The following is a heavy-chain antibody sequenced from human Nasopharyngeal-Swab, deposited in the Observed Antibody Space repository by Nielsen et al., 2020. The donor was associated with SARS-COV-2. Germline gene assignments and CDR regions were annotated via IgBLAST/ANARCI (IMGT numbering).Heavy chain of an antibody. CDR1: GFTFSSYA. J-gene: IGHJ6*04. Sequence: ETLSLTCAASGFTFSSYAMSWVRQAPGKGLEWVSAISGSGGSTYYADSVKGRFTISRDNSKNTLYLQMNSLRAEDTAVYYCAEESSITIFGVVASDVWGKGTTVTVSS. CDR2: ISGSGGST. V-gene: IGHV3-23*01. D-gene: IGHD3-3*01. CDR3: AEESSITIFGVVASDV.